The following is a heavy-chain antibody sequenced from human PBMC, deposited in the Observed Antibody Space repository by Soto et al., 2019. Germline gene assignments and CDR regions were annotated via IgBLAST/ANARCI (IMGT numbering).Heavy chain of an antibody. J-gene: IGHJ6*02. CDR2: ISSSSSYT. D-gene: IGHD5-18*01. Sequence: QVQLVESGGGLVKPGGSLRLSCAASGFTFSDYYMSWIRQAPGKGLEWVSYISSSSSYTNYADSVKGRFTISRDNAKNSLYLQMNSLRAEDTAVYYCARDRSGYSYGYYYYYGMDVWGQGTTVTVSS. CDR3: ARDRSGYSYGYYYYYGMDV. CDR1: GFTFSDYY. V-gene: IGHV3-11*06.